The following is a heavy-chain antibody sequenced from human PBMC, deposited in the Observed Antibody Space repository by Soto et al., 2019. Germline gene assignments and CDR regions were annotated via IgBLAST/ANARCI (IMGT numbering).Heavy chain of an antibody. Sequence: QLQLQESGPGLVKPSETLSLTCTVSGGSISSRSYYWGWVRQPPGKGLEWIGSIYYSGSTYYHPSLTRRAAISVDTSKTQFALKLSSVTGADAAVYYCATPGRARSLLDYWGQGTLVTVSS. CDR1: GGSISSRSYY. J-gene: IGHJ4*02. V-gene: IGHV4-39*01. D-gene: IGHD6-6*01. CDR3: ATPGRARSLLDY. CDR2: IYYSGST.